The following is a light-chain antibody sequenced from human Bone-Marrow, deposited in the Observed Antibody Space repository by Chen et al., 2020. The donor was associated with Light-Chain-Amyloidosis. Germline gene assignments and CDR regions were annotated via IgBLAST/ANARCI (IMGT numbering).Light chain of an antibody. Sequence: DIVMTQSPDSLAVSLGERATINCKSSQNLLYHSNNKNYMAWYQQKAGQPPTLLRKWASIRKAGVPDRFSGSGSGTDFTLTSSSLQSEDVAVYYCQQYYSAPLTFGPGTKVEIK. CDR2: WAS. CDR3: QQYYSAPLT. J-gene: IGKJ3*01. V-gene: IGKV4-1*01. CDR1: QNLLYHSNNKNY.